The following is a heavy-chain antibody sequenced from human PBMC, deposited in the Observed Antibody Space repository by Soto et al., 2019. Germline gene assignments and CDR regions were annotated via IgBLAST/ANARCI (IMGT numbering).Heavy chain of an antibody. CDR2: IYYSGST. CDR1: GGSISSYY. D-gene: IGHD6-6*01. V-gene: IGHV4-59*01. J-gene: IGHJ5*02. Sequence: SQTLSLTCTVSGGSISSYYWSWIRQPPGKGLEWIGYIYYSGSTNYNPSLKSRVTISVDTSKNQFSLKLSSVTAADTAVYYCASYSSSFFAGLFDPWGPGALVTVSS. CDR3: ASYSSSFFAGLFDP.